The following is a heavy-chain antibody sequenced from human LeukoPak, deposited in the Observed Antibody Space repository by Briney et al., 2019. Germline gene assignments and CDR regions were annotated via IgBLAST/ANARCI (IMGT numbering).Heavy chain of an antibody. CDR3: ARDDSSSWYDWFDP. Sequence: GGSLRLSCAASGFTFSSYSMNWVRQAPGKGLEWVSHISSSSSTIYYADSVKGRFTISRDNAKNSLYLQMNSLRAEDTAVYYCARDDSSSWYDWFDPWGQGTLVTVSS. D-gene: IGHD6-13*01. J-gene: IGHJ5*02. V-gene: IGHV3-48*01. CDR2: ISSSSSTI. CDR1: GFTFSSYS.